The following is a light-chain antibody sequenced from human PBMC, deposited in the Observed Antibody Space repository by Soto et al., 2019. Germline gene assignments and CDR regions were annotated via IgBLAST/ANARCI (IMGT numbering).Light chain of an antibody. V-gene: IGKV1-5*03. J-gene: IGKJ2*01. Sequence: DIQMTQSPSTLSASVGDRVTITCRASQSISNWLAWYQQKPGKAPKLLIYKASSLESGVPSRFSGSGSGTEFTLTISSLQPYDFATYYCQQYNGSFGQGTKLEIK. CDR1: QSISNW. CDR2: KAS. CDR3: QQYNGS.